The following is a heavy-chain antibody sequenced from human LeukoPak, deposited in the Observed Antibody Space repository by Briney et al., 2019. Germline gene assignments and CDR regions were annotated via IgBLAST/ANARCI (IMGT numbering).Heavy chain of an antibody. J-gene: IGHJ6*02. Sequence: ASVKVSCKASGGTFSSYAISWVRQAPGQGLEWMGRSIPIFGIANYAQKFQGRVTITADKSTSTAYMELSSLRSEDTAVYYCATRKCGGDCYSDYYYGMDVWGQGTTVTVSS. CDR1: GGTFSSYA. CDR3: ATRKCGGDCYSDYYYGMDV. D-gene: IGHD2-21*02. V-gene: IGHV1-69*04. CDR2: SIPIFGIA.